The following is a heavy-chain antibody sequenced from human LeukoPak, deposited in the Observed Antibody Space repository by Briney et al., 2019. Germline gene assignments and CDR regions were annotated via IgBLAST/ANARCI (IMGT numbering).Heavy chain of an antibody. CDR1: GFTFRNYA. D-gene: IGHD3-10*02. CDR2: VSDGGTST. CDR3: AKRAVESDVLSFDH. J-gene: IGHJ4*02. Sequence: GGSLRLSCGASGFTFRNYAMTWVRQAPGNGLEWVSTVSDGGTSTYYADSVNGRLTISRDNSKNTLYLHMNSLRAGDTAVYYCAKRAVESDVLSFDHWGQGTLVTVSS. V-gene: IGHV3-23*01.